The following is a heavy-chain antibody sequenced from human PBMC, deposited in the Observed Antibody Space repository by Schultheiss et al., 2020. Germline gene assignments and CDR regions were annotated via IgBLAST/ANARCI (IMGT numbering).Heavy chain of an antibody. V-gene: IGHV3-30*03. CDR1: GFTVSSNY. CDR3: ARDRESGGYGSDY. D-gene: IGHD5-18*01. CDR2: ISYDGSNK. Sequence: GGSLRLSCAASGFTVSSNYMSWVRQAPGKGLEWVAVISYDGSNKYYADSVKGRFTISRDNANNSLSLQMNSLRAEDTAVYYCARDRESGGYGSDYWGQGTLVTVSS. J-gene: IGHJ4*02.